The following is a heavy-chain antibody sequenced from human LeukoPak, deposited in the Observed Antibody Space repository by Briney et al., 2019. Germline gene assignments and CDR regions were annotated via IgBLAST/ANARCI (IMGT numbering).Heavy chain of an antibody. V-gene: IGHV3-73*01. J-gene: IGHJ6*04. CDR3: TRRGYCSSTSCSGGGYYGMDV. CDR1: GFTFSGSA. D-gene: IGHD2-2*01. CDR2: IRSKANSYAT. Sequence: PGGSLRLSCAASGFTFSGSAMHWVRQASGKGLEWVGRIRSKANSYATAYAASVKGRFTISRDDSKNTAYLQVNSLKTEDTAVYYCTRRGYCSSTSCSGGGYYGMDVWGKGPRSPSPQ.